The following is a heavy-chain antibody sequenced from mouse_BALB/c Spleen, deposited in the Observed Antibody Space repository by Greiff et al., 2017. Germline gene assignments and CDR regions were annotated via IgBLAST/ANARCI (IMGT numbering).Heavy chain of an antibody. D-gene: IGHD2-3*01. Sequence: VKLVESGPGLVQPSQSLSITCTVSGFSLTSYGVHWVRQSPGKGLEWLGVIWSGGSTDYNAAFISRLSISKDNSKSQVFFKMNSLQANDTAIYYCATFYDGYFAYWGQGTLVTVSA. J-gene: IGHJ3*01. CDR3: ATFYDGYFAY. V-gene: IGHV2-2*02. CDR1: GFSLTSYG. CDR2: IWSGGST.